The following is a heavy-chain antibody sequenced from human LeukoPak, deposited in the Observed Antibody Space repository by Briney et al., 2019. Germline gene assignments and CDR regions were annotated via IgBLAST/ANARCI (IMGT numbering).Heavy chain of an antibody. CDR2: IYNSGST. CDR3: ARDLGIAAPCFQH. V-gene: IGHV4-59*12. D-gene: IGHD6-13*01. J-gene: IGHJ1*01. Sequence: SETLSLTCTVSGGSISSYSWSWIRQPPGKGLEWIGYIYNSGSTNYNPSLKSRVTISVDTSKNQFSLKLSSVTAADTAVYYCARDLGIAAPCFQHWGQGTLVTVSS. CDR1: GGSISSYS.